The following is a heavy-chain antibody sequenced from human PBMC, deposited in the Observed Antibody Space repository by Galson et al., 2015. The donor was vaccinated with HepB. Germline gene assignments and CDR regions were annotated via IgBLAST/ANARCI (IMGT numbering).Heavy chain of an antibody. V-gene: IGHV1-18*01. CDR1: GYTFTNYG. CDR2: VSAYNVNT. Sequence: SVKVSCKASGYTFTNYGITWVRQAPGQGLELMGWVSAYNVNTNYAQKFEGRVTMTTDTSTNTAYMELRSLTSDDTATYYCARDRRWEPIIYWGQGTPVTVSS. J-gene: IGHJ4*02. D-gene: IGHD1-26*01. CDR3: ARDRRWEPIIY.